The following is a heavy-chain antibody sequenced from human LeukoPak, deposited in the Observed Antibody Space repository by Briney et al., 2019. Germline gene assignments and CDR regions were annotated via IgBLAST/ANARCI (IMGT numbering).Heavy chain of an antibody. CDR2: IIPVFNTA. CDR3: ARCPWQRDGQGAYYFDY. V-gene: IGHV1-69*13. Sequence: GASVKVSCKASGGTFSSYAISWVRQAPGQGLEWMGGIIPVFNTADQAQKFQDRVTITADESTSTAYMELSSLRSEDTAVYYCARCPWQRDGQGAYYFDYRGQGTLVTVSS. J-gene: IGHJ4*02. D-gene: IGHD5-12*01. CDR1: GGTFSSYA.